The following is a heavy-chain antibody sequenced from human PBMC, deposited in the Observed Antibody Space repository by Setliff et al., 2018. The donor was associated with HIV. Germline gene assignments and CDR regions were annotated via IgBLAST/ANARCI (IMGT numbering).Heavy chain of an antibody. V-gene: IGHV4-59*08. D-gene: IGHD5-12*01. CDR3: ARQVSIPGVAITPVDY. J-gene: IGHJ4*02. CDR1: GDSIRGYY. CDR2: VFYTGFA. Sequence: PSETLSLTCTVSGDSIRGYYWSWIRQPPGKGLEWMGYVFYTGFAAYNPSLKSRLTISVDTSKSQFSLRLTSVTAADTAIYHCARQVSIPGVAITPVDYWGQGALVTVSS.